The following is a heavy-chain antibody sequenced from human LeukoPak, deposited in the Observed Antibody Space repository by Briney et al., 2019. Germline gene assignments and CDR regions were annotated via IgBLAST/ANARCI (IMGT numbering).Heavy chain of an antibody. CDR1: VYTFTGYY. D-gene: IGHD6-19*01. J-gene: IGHJ4*02. CDR3: ARASIAVAGRNSDFDY. V-gene: IGHV1-2*02. Sequence: ASVKVSCKTSVYTFTGYYMHWVRQAPGQALEWMAWIRPRTGGTNYAQKFQDRVTMTRDTSNNTAYMDLRRLTSDDTGVYYCARASIAVAGRNSDFDYWGQGTLVTVSS. CDR2: IRPRTGGT.